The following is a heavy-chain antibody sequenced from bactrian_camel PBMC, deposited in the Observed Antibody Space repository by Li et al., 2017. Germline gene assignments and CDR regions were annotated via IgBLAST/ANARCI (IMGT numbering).Heavy chain of an antibody. CDR1: GNTYSTNC. V-gene: IGHV3S53*01. CDR3: AADAPTARADARTLHPNY. CDR2: IDSEGFT. J-gene: IGHJ4*01. Sequence: HVQLVESGGGSVQAGGSLRLSCAASGNTYSTNCMGWFRQPTGKEREGVAVIDSEGFTSYADSVKGRFTISIDIHKNTLYLEMNSLKPEDTAMYYCAADAPTARADARTLHPNYLGQGTQVTVS. D-gene: IGHD1*01.